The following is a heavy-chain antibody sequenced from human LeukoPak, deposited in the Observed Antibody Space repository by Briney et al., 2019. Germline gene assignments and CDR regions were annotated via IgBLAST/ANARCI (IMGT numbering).Heavy chain of an antibody. Sequence: GGSLRLSCAASGFTFSSYGMHWVRQAPGKGLEWVAAISNDGTNKYYADSVKGRFTVSRDNSKNTLYLQMSSLRPEDTAVYYCAKEKYRGYSYGSGDYWGQGTLVTVPS. CDR3: AKEKYRGYSYGSGDY. CDR1: GFTFSSYG. D-gene: IGHD5-18*01. CDR2: ISNDGTNK. J-gene: IGHJ4*02. V-gene: IGHV3-30*18.